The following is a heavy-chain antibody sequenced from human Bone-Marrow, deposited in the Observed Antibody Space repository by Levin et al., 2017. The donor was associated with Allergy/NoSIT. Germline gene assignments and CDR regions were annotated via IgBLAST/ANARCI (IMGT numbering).Heavy chain of an antibody. Sequence: GESLKISCQVSGYTLTELSMHWVRQAPGKGLEWMGGFDPEDGETIYAQKFQGRVTMTEDTSTDTAYMELSSLRSEDTAVYYCATVVGYYGSGSYYFVPDFQHWGQGTLVTVSS. CDR2: FDPEDGET. D-gene: IGHD3-10*01. CDR1: GYTLTELS. J-gene: IGHJ1*01. V-gene: IGHV1-24*01. CDR3: ATVVGYYGSGSYYFVPDFQH.